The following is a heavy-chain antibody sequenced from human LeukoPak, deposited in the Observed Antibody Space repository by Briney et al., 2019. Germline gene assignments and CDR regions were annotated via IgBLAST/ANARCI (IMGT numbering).Heavy chain of an antibody. CDR3: ARLRTGVGPYMGYHYYMDV. D-gene: IGHD3-16*01. J-gene: IGHJ6*03. V-gene: IGHV1-8*01. CDR1: GYTFTSYD. Sequence: ASVKVSCKASGYTFTSYDVNWVRQATGQGLEWMGWMNPNSGNTGYAQKFQGRVTMTRNTSISTAYMELSSLRSEDTAVYYCARLRTGVGPYMGYHYYMDVWGKGATVTVSS. CDR2: MNPNSGNT.